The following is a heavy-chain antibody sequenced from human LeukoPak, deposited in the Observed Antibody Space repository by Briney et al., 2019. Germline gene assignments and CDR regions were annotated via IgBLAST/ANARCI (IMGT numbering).Heavy chain of an antibody. J-gene: IGHJ4*02. CDR2: ISGSGCST. Sequence: GGSLTLSCAASGFTFSSYAMSWVRQAPGKGLEWVSAISGSGCSTYFADSMKGRFTISRDNSKNTLYLQMNSLRAEDTEVYYCAKGSIAAAAPYYFDYWGQGTLVTVSS. CDR3: AKGSIAAAAPYYFDY. CDR1: GFTFSSYA. V-gene: IGHV3-23*01. D-gene: IGHD6-13*01.